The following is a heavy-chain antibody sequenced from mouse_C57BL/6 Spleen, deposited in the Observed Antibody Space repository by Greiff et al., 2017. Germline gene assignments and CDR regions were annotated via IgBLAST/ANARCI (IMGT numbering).Heavy chain of an antibody. CDR1: GYAFSSSW. CDR3: ARMGDYDGYYIDY. V-gene: IGHV1-82*01. D-gene: IGHD2-4*01. Sequence: QVQLQQSGPELVKPGASVKISCKASGYAFSSSWMNWVKQRPGKGLEWIGRIYPGDGDTNYNGKFKGKATLTADKSSSTAYMQLSSLTSEDSAVYFCARMGDYDGYYIDYWGQGTSLTVSS. CDR2: IYPGDGDT. J-gene: IGHJ2*02.